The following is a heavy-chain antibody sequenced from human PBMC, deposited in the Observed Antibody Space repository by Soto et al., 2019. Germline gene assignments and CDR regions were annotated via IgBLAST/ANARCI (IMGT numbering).Heavy chain of an antibody. Sequence: EVQLLESGGGLVQPGGSLRLSCAASGFTFSSHAMSWVRQSPVKGLELVASLGKTGAYYADSVKGRFSISRHTSKSTLFLQWNNLRADDAAIYYFVKNRWDTDYAFDYWGQGTLVTVSS. CDR1: GFTFSSHA. V-gene: IGHV3-23*01. CDR3: VKNRWDTDYAFDY. D-gene: IGHD4-17*01. CDR2: LGKTGA. J-gene: IGHJ4*02.